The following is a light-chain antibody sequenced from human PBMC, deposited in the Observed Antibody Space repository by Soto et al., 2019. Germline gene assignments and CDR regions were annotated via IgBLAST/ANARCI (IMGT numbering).Light chain of an antibody. Sequence: QSALTQPASVSGSPGQSITISYTGTSSDVGGYNYVSWYQQHPGKAPKLIIYEVSNRPSGVSNRFSGSKSGNTASLTVSGLQAEDEADYYCSSYSSVTTLWVFGGGTQLTVL. V-gene: IGLV2-14*01. J-gene: IGLJ3*02. CDR2: EVS. CDR1: SSDVGGYNY. CDR3: SSYSSVTTLWV.